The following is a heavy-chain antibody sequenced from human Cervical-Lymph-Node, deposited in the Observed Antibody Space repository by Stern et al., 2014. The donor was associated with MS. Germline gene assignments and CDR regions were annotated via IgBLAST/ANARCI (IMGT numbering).Heavy chain of an antibody. CDR2: ISSEGDTI. D-gene: IGHD5-24*01. J-gene: IGHJ3*01. V-gene: IGHV3-48*02. CDR1: EFAFRRYS. Sequence: EVQLVESGGGLVQPGGSLRLTCAGSEFAFRRYSMDWVRQAPGKGLEWLSFISSEGDTISYADSFRDRFTISRDDDKNSIFLQMTNLRDEDAAVYYCARVFLHNSFDLWGLGTVVTVSS. CDR3: ARVFLHNSFDL.